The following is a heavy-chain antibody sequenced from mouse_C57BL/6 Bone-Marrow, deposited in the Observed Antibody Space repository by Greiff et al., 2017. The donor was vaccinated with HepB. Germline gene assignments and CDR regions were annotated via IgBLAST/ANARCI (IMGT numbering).Heavy chain of an antibody. J-gene: IGHJ3*01. V-gene: IGHV1-59*01. CDR1: GYTFTSYW. D-gene: IGHD2-5*01. Sequence: QVQLQQPGAELVRPGTSVKLSCKASGYTFTSYWMHWVKQRPGQGLEWIGVIDPSDSYTNYNQKFKGKATLTVDTSSSTAYMQLSSLTSEDSAVYYCAREDYSNYDAYWGQGTLVTVSA. CDR3: AREDYSNYDAY. CDR2: IDPSDSYT.